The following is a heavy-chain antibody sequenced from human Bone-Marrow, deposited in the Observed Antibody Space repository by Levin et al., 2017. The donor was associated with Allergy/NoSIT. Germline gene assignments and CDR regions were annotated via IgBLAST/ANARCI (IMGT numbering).Heavy chain of an antibody. Sequence: SVKVSCRASGFTFGSAAIHWVRQARGQRLEWMGWIAVGSGNTRYAQGFQQRVTISRDMSTSTAYMELSTLTSEDTAIYYCAADWLGGLDYWGQGALVIVSS. CDR3: AADWLGGLDY. V-gene: IGHV1-58*02. D-gene: IGHD6-19*01. CDR1: GFTFGSAA. CDR2: IAVGSGNT. J-gene: IGHJ4*02.